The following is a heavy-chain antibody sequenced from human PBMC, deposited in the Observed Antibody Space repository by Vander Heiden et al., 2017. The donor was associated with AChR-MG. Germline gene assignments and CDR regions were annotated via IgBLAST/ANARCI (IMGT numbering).Heavy chain of an antibody. J-gene: IGHJ4*02. V-gene: IGHV3-7*01. D-gene: IGHD5-12*01. CDR1: GLTFSSYW. Sequence: EVQLVESGGGLVQPGGSLRLSCAASGLTFSSYWMSWVRQAPGKGLEWVANIKQDGSEKYYVDSVKGRFTISRDNAKNSLYLQMNSLRAEDTAVYYCASSLAVATFDYWGQGTLVTVSS. CDR2: IKQDGSEK. CDR3: ASSLAVATFDY.